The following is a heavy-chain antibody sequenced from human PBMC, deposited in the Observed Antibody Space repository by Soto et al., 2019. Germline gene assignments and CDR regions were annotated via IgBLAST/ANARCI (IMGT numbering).Heavy chain of an antibody. CDR3: AREGPSTWIQLWHGGDYYYYMDV. V-gene: IGHV3-21*01. CDR2: ISSSSRYI. CDR1: GFTFSSYS. J-gene: IGHJ6*03. Sequence: GGSLRLSCAASGFTFSSYSMNWVRQAPGKGLEWVSSISSSSRYIYYADSVKGRFTISRDNAKNALYLQMNSLRAEDTAVYYCAREGPSTWIQLWHGGDYYYYMDVWGKGTTVTVSS. D-gene: IGHD5-18*01.